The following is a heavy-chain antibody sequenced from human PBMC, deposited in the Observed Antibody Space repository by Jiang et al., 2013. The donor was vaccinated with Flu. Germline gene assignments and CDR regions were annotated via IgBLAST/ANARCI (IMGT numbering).Heavy chain of an antibody. J-gene: IGHJ3*02. CDR2: TYYRSKWYN. CDR3: ATNSRGDVAFDI. V-gene: IGHV6-1*01. CDR1: GDSVSSNSAA. D-gene: IGHD3-10*01. Sequence: TLSLTCAISGDSVSSNSAAWNWIRQSPSRGLEWLGRTYYRSKWYNNYAVSVKSRITINADTSKNKFSLQLNSVTPEDTAVYYCATNSRGDVAFDIWGQGTVVTVSS.